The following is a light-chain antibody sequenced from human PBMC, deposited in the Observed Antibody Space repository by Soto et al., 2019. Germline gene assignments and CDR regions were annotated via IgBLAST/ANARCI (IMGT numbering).Light chain of an antibody. Sequence: EIVLTQSPATLSLSPGERATLSCRASQSVGRYLAWYQQKPGQAPRLLIYDASNRATGIPARFSGSGSGTDCTLTISSLEPEDFAVYYCQQRSSWPRTFGQGTKVEIK. CDR2: DAS. J-gene: IGKJ1*01. V-gene: IGKV3-11*01. CDR3: QQRSSWPRT. CDR1: QSVGRY.